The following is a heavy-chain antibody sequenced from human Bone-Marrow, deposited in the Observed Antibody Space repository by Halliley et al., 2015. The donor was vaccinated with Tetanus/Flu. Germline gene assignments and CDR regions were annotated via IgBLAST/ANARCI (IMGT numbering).Heavy chain of an antibody. D-gene: IGHD1-26*01. Sequence: QLVQSGAEVKKPGASVRVSCKASGYTFTTFAISWVRQAPGQGLEWMGRINTYNGDTKFAQGLQGRVTMTTDTSTSTAYMELRSLRSDDTAIYYCARDLTWGYFDQWGQGTLVTVSS. J-gene: IGHJ4*02. CDR1: GYTFTTFA. CDR2: INTYNGDT. CDR3: ARDLTWGYFDQ. V-gene: IGHV1-18*01.